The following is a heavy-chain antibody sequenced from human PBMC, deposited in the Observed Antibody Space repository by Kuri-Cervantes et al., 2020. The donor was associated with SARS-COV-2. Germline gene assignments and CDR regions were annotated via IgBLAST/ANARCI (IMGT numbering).Heavy chain of an antibody. CDR2: IIPIFGTA. D-gene: IGHD3-10*01. J-gene: IGHJ6*02. CDR1: GGTFSSYA. CDR3: AKWFGELFPYYYGMDV. Sequence: SVKVSCKASGGTFSSYAISWVRQAPGQGLEWMGGIIPIFGTANYAKKFQGRVTITADESTSTAYMELSSLRSEDTAVYYCAKWFGELFPYYYGMDVWGQGTTVTVSS. V-gene: IGHV1-69*13.